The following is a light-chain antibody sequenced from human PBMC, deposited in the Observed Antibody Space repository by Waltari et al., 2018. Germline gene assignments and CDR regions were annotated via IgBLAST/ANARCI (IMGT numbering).Light chain of an antibody. CDR2: GQD. V-gene: IGLV3-19*01. Sequence: SSELTQAPAVSVALRQTVRITCPGDSLRRYYASWYQQRPGQAPRLVLYGQDNRPAGIPDRFSGSTSGDTASLTITGAQAEDEADYYCHSRDTIATRVFGGGTRLTV. J-gene: IGLJ3*02. CDR1: SLRRYY. CDR3: HSRDTIATRV.